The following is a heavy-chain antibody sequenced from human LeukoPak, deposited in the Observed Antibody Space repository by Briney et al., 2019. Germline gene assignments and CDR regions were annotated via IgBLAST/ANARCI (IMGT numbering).Heavy chain of an antibody. D-gene: IGHD2-2*01. Sequence: GASVKVSCKASGYTFTSYGISWVRQAPGQGLEWMGWISAYNGNTNYAQKLQGRVTMTTDTSTSTAYMELRSLRSEDTAVDYCARVVTPRYCSTPSCYWKGWFDPWGQGTLVTVSS. CDR2: ISAYNGNT. CDR3: ARVVTPRYCSTPSCYWKGWFDP. CDR1: GYTFTSYG. J-gene: IGHJ5*02. V-gene: IGHV1-18*01.